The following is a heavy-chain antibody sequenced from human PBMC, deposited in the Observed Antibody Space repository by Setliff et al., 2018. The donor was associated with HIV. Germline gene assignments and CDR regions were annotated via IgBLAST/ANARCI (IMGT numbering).Heavy chain of an antibody. V-gene: IGHV3-48*03. D-gene: IGHD2-2*01. CDR1: GFTFRSYE. J-gene: IGHJ4*02. CDR2: ISRSGSTI. Sequence: GGSLRLSCAASGFTFRSYEMNWVRQAPGKGLEWVSYISRSGSTIYYADSVKGRFTISRDNAKNSLYLQMNSLRAEDTAVYYCARGEPSILIEPAAFFDYWGQGTLVTVSS. CDR3: ARGEPSILIEPAAFFDY.